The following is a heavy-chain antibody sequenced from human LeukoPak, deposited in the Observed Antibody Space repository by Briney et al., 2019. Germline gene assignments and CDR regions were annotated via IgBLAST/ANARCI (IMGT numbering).Heavy chain of an antibody. D-gene: IGHD2-15*01. CDR1: GFTFSSYW. J-gene: IGHJ4*02. CDR3: ARGGPIYCSGDSRYPGDY. CDR2: INHNGNVN. V-gene: IGHV3-7*01. Sequence: GGSLRLSCAASGFTFSSYWMNWARQAPGKGLEWVASINHNGNVNYYVDSVKGRFTIFRDNARNTLYLQMNSLRAEDTAVYYCARGGPIYCSGDSRYPGDYWGQGTLVTVSS.